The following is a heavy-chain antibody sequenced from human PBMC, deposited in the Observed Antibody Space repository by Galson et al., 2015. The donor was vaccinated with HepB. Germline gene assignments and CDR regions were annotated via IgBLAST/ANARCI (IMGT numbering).Heavy chain of an antibody. D-gene: IGHD2-15*01. V-gene: IGHV1-18*04. J-gene: IGHJ5*01. CDR1: GYTFTSYG. CDR2: ISAYNGNT. CDR3: ARDHSKLGYCSGGSCYSGGVWFDP. Sequence: SVKVSCKASGYTFTSYGISWVRQAPGQGLEWMGWISAYNGNTNYAQKLQGRVTMTTDTSTSTAYMELRSLRSDDTAVYYCARDHSKLGYCSGGSCYSGGVWFDPWGQGTLVTVSS.